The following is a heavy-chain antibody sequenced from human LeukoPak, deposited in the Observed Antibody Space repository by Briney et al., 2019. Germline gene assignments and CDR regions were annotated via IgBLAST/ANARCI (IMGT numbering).Heavy chain of an antibody. V-gene: IGHV3-43*02. CDR1: GFTFDDYA. D-gene: IGHD4-17*01. CDR2: ISGDGGST. Sequence: PGGSLRLSCAASGFTFDDYAMHWVRQAPGKGLEWVSPISGDGGSTYYADSVKGRFTISRDNSKNSLYLQMNSLRTEDAALYYCAKDHRLRYYYYYMDVWGKGTTVSVSS. J-gene: IGHJ6*03. CDR3: AKDHRLRYYYYYMDV.